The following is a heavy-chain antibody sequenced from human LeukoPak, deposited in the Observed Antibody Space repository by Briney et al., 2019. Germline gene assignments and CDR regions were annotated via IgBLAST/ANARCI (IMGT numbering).Heavy chain of an antibody. CDR3: ARDCGGDCYHFDY. Sequence: GGSLRLSCAASGFTFSSYAMHWVRQAPGKGLEWVAVISYDGSNKYYADSVKGRFTISRDNSKNTLYLQMNSLRAEDTAMCYCARDCGGDCYHFDYWGQGTLVTVSS. J-gene: IGHJ4*02. CDR1: GFTFSSYA. CDR2: ISYDGSNK. V-gene: IGHV3-30-3*01. D-gene: IGHD2-21*02.